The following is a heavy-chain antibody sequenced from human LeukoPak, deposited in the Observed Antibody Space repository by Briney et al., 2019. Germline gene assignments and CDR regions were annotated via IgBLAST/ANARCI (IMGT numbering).Heavy chain of an antibody. CDR3: ARSIAVTDFDY. D-gene: IGHD6-19*01. J-gene: IGHJ4*02. V-gene: IGHV5-51*01. CDR1: GYTFTNYW. CDR2: IYPGDSDT. Sequence: GESLKISCKGSGYTFTNYWIGWVRQMPGKGLEWMGVIYPGDSDTIYSPSFQGQVTISADKSIITAYLQWSSLKASDTAMYYCARSIAVTDFDYWGQGTLVTVSS.